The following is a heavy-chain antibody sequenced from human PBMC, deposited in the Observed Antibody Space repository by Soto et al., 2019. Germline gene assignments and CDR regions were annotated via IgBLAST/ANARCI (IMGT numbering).Heavy chain of an antibody. CDR3: ARDLSVRGVITHNWFDP. D-gene: IGHD3-10*01. CDR2: IIPIFGTA. CDR1: GGTFSSYA. Sequence: SVKVSCKASGGTFSSYAISWVRQAPGQGLEWMGGIIPIFGTANYAQKFQGRVTITADESTSTAYMELSSLRSEDTAVYYCARDLSVRGVITHNWFDPWGQGTLVTVSS. V-gene: IGHV1-69*13. J-gene: IGHJ5*02.